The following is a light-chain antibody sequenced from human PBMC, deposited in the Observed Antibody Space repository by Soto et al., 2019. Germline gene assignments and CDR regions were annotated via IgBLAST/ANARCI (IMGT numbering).Light chain of an antibody. CDR2: GAS. CDR1: QSVSSNS. V-gene: IGKV3-20*01. CDR3: QQYGSSPGYT. Sequence: EIMLTQSPGTLSLSPGERATLSCRASQSVSSNSLAWYQQKPGQAPRLLIYGASSRATGMPDRFSGSGSGTDFTLTISRLEPEDFAVYYCQQYGSSPGYTFGQGTKLEIK. J-gene: IGKJ2*01.